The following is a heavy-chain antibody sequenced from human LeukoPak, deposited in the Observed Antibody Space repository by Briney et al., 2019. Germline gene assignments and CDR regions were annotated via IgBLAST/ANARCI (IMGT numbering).Heavy chain of an antibody. CDR3: ARDPHYYGSGSYDY. D-gene: IGHD3-10*01. J-gene: IGHJ4*02. CDR2: ISAYNGNT. CDR1: GYTFTRYG. V-gene: IGHV1-18*01. Sequence: ASVKVSCKASGYTFTRYGIRWVRPAPGQGLEWMGWISAYNGNTNYAQKLQGRVTMTTDTSTSTAYMELRSLRSDDTAVYYCARDPHYYGSGSYDYWGQGTLVTVSS.